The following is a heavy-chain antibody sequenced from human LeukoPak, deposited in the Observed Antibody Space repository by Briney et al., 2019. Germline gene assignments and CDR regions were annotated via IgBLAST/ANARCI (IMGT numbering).Heavy chain of an antibody. J-gene: IGHJ6*02. V-gene: IGHV3-23*01. CDR1: GFTFSSYA. Sequence: GGSLRLSCAASGFTFSSYAMSWVRQAPGKGLEWVSAISGSGENTYYADSVKGRFTISRDNSKNTLYLQVNSLRAEDTAVYYCAKGLQTNYYYYHAMDVWGQGTTVTVSS. D-gene: IGHD4-11*01. CDR2: ISGSGENT. CDR3: AKGLQTNYYYYHAMDV.